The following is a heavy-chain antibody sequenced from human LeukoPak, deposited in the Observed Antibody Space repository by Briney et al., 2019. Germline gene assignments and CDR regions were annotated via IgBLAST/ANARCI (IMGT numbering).Heavy chain of an antibody. CDR1: RFTFSSYA. CDR3: ARGFDWLLTPASDY. Sequence: GGSLRLSCAGSRFTFSSYAMSWVRQAPGKGLQWVSSISSSSSYIYYADSVKGRFTISRDNAKNSLYLQMNSLRAEDTAVYYCARGFDWLLTPASDYWGQRTLVTVSS. J-gene: IGHJ4*02. D-gene: IGHD3-9*01. CDR2: ISSSSSYI. V-gene: IGHV3-21*01.